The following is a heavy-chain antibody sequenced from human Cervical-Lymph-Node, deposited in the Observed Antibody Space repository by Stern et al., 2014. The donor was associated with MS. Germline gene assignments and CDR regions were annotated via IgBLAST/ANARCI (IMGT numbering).Heavy chain of an antibody. Sequence: VQLVQSGAEVKKPGASVKVSCKASGYRFSTFYLHWLRQAPGKGLQWIGRIAPGSGAANSSQTFQGRLTMTRDRSITTAFLERSGLRSDDTAVYYCARIYCSGDECYHSFDTWGQGTLVTVSS. V-gene: IGHV1-2*06. CDR3: ARIYCSGDECYHSFDT. J-gene: IGHJ4*02. CDR1: GYRFSTFY. CDR2: IAPGSGAA. D-gene: IGHD3-16*02.